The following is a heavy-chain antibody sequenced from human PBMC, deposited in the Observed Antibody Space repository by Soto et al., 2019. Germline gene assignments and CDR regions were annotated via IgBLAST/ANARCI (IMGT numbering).Heavy chain of an antibody. Sequence: QVQLQESGPGLMKPSETLSLTCTVSGASITCSSYWSWIRQPAGKGLEWIGRFSLSGTTNYNPSLRSRVTMSADVSKNQFSLRLTSVTAADTALYYCARGMTPPGAPAWYYFDSWGQGTLVTVSS. CDR1: GASITCSSY. CDR2: FSLSGTT. V-gene: IGHV4-4*07. D-gene: IGHD2-8*02. CDR3: ARGMTPPGAPAWYYFDS. J-gene: IGHJ4*02.